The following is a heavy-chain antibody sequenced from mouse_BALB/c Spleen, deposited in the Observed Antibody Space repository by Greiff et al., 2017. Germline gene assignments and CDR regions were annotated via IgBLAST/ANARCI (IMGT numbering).Heavy chain of an antibody. CDR1: GYSITSDYA. CDR2: ISYSGST. Sequence: VQLKQSGPGLVKPSQSLSLTCTVTGYSITSDYAWNWIRQFPGNKLEWMGYISYSGSTSYNPSLKSRISITRDTSKNQFFLQLNSVTTEDTATYYCARVPFYYGNYDYAMDYWGQGTSVTVSS. V-gene: IGHV3-2*02. D-gene: IGHD2-1*01. J-gene: IGHJ4*01. CDR3: ARVPFYYGNYDYAMDY.